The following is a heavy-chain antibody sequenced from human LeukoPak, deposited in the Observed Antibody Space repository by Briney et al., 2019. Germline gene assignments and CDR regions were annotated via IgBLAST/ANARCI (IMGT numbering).Heavy chain of an antibody. V-gene: IGHV3-74*03. J-gene: IGHJ5*02. CDR3: AKDPTSVGGRHDWLLDS. CDR2: IHSDGSTT. Sequence: GGSLRPSCAAPGLTFRSSWMHWAGQAPGKGRVWVSRIHSDGSTTTYADFVKGRFTISRDNSKNTLYLQMNSLRAEDTAVYYCAKDPTSVGGRHDWLLDSWGQGTLVTVSS. CDR1: GLTFRSSW. D-gene: IGHD3-9*01.